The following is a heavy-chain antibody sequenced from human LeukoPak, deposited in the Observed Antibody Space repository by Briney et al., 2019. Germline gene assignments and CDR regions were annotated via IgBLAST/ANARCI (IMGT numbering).Heavy chain of an antibody. CDR1: GFTFSSYA. CDR2: ISYDGSNK. V-gene: IGHV3-30-3*01. J-gene: IGHJ4*02. Sequence: GGSLRLSCAASGFTFSSYAMSWVRQAPGKGLEWVAAISYDGSNKYYADSVKGRFTISRDNSKNTLYLQMNSLRVEDAAVYYCARGAAAALNLYFDYWGQGSLVTVSS. D-gene: IGHD6-13*01. CDR3: ARGAAAALNLYFDY.